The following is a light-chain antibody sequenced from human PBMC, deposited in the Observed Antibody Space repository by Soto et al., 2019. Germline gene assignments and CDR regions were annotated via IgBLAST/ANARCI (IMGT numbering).Light chain of an antibody. V-gene: IGKV3-15*01. CDR3: QQYNGWPLT. CDR1: QSVSNN. J-gene: IGKJ4*01. Sequence: EIVMTQSPATLSVSPGERATLSCRASQSVSNNVAWYQQKPGQAPRLLIYHAATRATGIPARFSGSGSGTEVTLTISSLQSEDFAVYYCQQYNGWPLTFGGGTKVEIK. CDR2: HAA.